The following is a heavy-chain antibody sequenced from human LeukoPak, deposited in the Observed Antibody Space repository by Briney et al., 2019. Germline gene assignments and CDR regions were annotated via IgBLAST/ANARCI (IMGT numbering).Heavy chain of an antibody. CDR3: AKDSLWAVPAAPFDY. CDR2: ISGSGGST. V-gene: IGHV3-23*01. CDR1: GFTFSSYA. D-gene: IGHD2-2*01. J-gene: IGHJ4*02. Sequence: PGGSLRLSCAASGFTFSSYAMSWVRQAPGKGLEWVSAISGSGGSTYYADSVKGRYTISRDNSKNTLYLQMNSLRAEDTAVYYCAKDSLWAVPAAPFDYWGQGTLVTVSS.